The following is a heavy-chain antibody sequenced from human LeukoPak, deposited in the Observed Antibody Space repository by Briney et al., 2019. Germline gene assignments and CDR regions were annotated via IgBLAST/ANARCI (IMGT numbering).Heavy chain of an antibody. V-gene: IGHV3-48*01. D-gene: IGHD3-16*01. Sequence: PGGSLRLSCAASGFTFSSYSMNWVRQAPGKGLEWVSYISSFSGTINYADSVKGLFTISRDNAKNSLYLQMNSLRAEDTAVYYCARDQGGVGYWGQGTLVTVSS. J-gene: IGHJ4*02. CDR2: ISSFSGTI. CDR1: GFTFSSYS. CDR3: ARDQGGVGY.